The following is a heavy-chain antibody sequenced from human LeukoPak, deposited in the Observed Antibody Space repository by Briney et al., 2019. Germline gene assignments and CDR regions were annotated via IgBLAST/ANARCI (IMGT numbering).Heavy chain of an antibody. CDR2: ISGSGSTM. CDR3: ARQHRSCSPATCSFKHFDY. J-gene: IGHJ4*02. CDR1: GFTFSDDY. D-gene: IGHD2-2*01. Sequence: PGGSLRLSCAASGFTFSDDYMSWIRQAPGKGLEWVSYISGSGSTMYYADSVAGRFTISRDNAKNSLYLQMDSLGVEDTAVYYCARQHRSCSPATCSFKHFDYWGQGTLVTVSS. V-gene: IGHV3-11*04.